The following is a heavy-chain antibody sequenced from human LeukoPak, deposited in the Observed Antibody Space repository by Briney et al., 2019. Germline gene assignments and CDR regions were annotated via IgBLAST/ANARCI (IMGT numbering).Heavy chain of an antibody. CDR3: ARDNWAPTRAYYYDSSGYQGSDWYFDL. J-gene: IGHJ2*01. CDR1: GYTFTSYG. CDR2: ISAYNGNT. D-gene: IGHD3-22*01. V-gene: IGHV1-18*01. Sequence: ASVKVSCKASGYTFTSYGICWVRQAPGQGLEWMGWISAYNGNTNYAQKLQGRVTMTTDTSTSTAYMELRSLRSDDTAVYYCARDNWAPTRAYYYDSSGYQGSDWYFDLWGRGTLVTVSS.